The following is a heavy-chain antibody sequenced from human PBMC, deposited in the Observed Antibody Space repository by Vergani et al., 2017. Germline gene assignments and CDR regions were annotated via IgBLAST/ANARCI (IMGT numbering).Heavy chain of an antibody. Sequence: VQLVESGGGVVQPGESLRLSCAASGFPFSTYGMHGVLQAPGKGLEWVAFIQKDGIDKFYADSVRGLFTISRDRSKNTLYLEMNSQSAEDTALYHCVKDHPVFDEWGRGTLVSVS. V-gene: IGHV3-30*02. CDR2: IQKDGIDK. J-gene: IGHJ4*02. CDR1: GFPFSTYG. CDR3: VKDHPVFDE.